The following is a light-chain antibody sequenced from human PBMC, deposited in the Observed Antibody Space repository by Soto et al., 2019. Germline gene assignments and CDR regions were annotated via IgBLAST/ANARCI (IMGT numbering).Light chain of an antibody. V-gene: IGLV2-8*01. CDR1: SSDVGGYNY. Sequence: QSALTQPPSASGSPGQSVTISCTGTSSDVGGYNYVSWYQQYPGKAPKLMIYEVSKRPSGVPDRFSGSKSGNTASLTVSGLQAEDEADYYCRLYAGGITYVFGAGTKLTVL. CDR3: RLYAGGITYV. J-gene: IGLJ1*01. CDR2: EVS.